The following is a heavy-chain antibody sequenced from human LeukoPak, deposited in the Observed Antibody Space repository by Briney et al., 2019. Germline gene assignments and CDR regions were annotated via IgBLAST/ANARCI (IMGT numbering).Heavy chain of an antibody. J-gene: IGHJ4*02. CDR3: AKDGHPLFYCGGDCYPLDY. CDR1: GFTFSSYG. CDR2: IGGSGGST. V-gene: IGHV3-23*01. D-gene: IGHD2-21*02. Sequence: GGSLRLSCAASGFTFSSYGMSWVRQAPGKGLEWVSAIGGSGGSTYYADSVKGRFTISRDNSKNTLYLQMNSLRAEDTAVYYCAKDGHPLFYCGGDCYPLDYWGQGTLVTVSS.